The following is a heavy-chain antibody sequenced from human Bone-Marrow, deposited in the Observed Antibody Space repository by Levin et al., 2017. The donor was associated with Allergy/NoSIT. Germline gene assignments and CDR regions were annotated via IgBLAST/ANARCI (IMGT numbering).Heavy chain of an antibody. D-gene: IGHD3-10*01. Sequence: GGSLRLSCKASGFTFSSYAIHWVRQAPGKGLEWVAVISYDGNNKYYADSVKGRFTISRDNSKNTLFLQMNSLRAEDTAVYYCARGDYYGSGRGENAFDIWGQGTMVTVSS. CDR2: ISYDGNNK. CDR3: ARGDYYGSGRGENAFDI. V-gene: IGHV3-30-3*01. J-gene: IGHJ3*02. CDR1: GFTFSSYA.